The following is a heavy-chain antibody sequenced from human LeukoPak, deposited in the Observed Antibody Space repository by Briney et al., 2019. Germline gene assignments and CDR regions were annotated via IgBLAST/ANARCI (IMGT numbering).Heavy chain of an antibody. Sequence: GGSLRLSCAASGFTFSSYGMHWVRQAPGKGLEWVAFIRYDGSNKYYADSVKGRFTISRDNSKNTLYLQMNSLRAEDTAVYYCARDYYDSSGYSGAFDIWGQGTMVTVSS. CDR2: IRYDGSNK. CDR1: GFTFSSYG. CDR3: ARDYYDSSGYSGAFDI. V-gene: IGHV3-30*02. J-gene: IGHJ3*02. D-gene: IGHD3-22*01.